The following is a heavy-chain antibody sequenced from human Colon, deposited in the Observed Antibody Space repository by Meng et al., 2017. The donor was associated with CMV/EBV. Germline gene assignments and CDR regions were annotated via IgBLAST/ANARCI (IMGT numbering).Heavy chain of an antibody. J-gene: IGHJ4*02. Sequence: GESLKISCAASGFTFSTYSMNWVRQAPGKGLEWVSSISSSGSYIYYADSVKGRFTISRDNTKNSLYLQVNSLRDEDTAVYYCARDQSSKDLIMVPAVDYWGQGTLVTVSS. D-gene: IGHD2-2*01. CDR1: GFTFSTYS. CDR2: ISSSGSYI. V-gene: IGHV3-21*01. CDR3: ARDQSSKDLIMVPAVDY.